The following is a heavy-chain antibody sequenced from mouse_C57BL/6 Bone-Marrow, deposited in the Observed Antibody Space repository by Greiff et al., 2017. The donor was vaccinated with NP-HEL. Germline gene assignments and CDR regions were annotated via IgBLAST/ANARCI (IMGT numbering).Heavy chain of an antibody. J-gene: IGHJ3*01. CDR2: IWSGGST. V-gene: IGHV2-2*01. D-gene: IGHD2-5*01. CDR1: GFSLTSYG. Sequence: QVQLQQSGPGLVQPSQSLSIPCTVSGFSLTSYGVHWVRQSPGKGLEWLGVIWSGGSTDYNAAFISRLSISKDNSKSQVFFKMNSLQADDTAIYYCASYSNYVAWFAYWGQGTLVTVSA. CDR3: ASYSNYVAWFAY.